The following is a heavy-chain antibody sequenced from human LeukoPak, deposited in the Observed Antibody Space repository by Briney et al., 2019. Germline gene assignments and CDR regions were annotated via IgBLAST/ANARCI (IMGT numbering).Heavy chain of an antibody. CDR3: ARDPPPDDTSGYLDY. J-gene: IGHJ4*02. Sequence: PGGSLRLSCAASGFTFSTYTMNWVRQAPGKGLEWISSISSTSSHTHYADSVKGRFTISRDNAKNSLHLQMSSLRADDTAVYYCARDPPPDDTSGYLDYWGQGALVTVSS. CDR1: GFTFSTYT. D-gene: IGHD3-22*01. CDR2: ISSTSSHT. V-gene: IGHV3-21*01.